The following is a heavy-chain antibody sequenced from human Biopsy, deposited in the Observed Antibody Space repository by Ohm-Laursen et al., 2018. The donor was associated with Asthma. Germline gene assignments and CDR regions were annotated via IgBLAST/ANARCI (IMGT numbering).Heavy chain of an antibody. V-gene: IGHV3-7*01. CDR1: GFTFGDYW. Sequence: SLRLSWAASGFTFGDYWMSWVRQVPGKGLEWVANIKHDGTEKNHVDSLKGRFTISRDNAKNSLYLQMNSLRAEDTAVYYCARTFHFWSPYHAEHYQLWGQGTLVTVPS. D-gene: IGHD3-3*02. CDR2: IKHDGTEK. J-gene: IGHJ1*01. CDR3: ARTFHFWSPYHAEHYQL.